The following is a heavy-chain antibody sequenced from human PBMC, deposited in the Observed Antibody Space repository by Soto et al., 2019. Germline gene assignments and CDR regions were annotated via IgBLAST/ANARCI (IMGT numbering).Heavy chain of an antibody. CDR3: ARVDGSGPKTVFDY. V-gene: IGHV3-21*01. CDR2: ISSSSSYI. D-gene: IGHD3-10*01. J-gene: IGHJ4*02. Sequence: PGGSLRLSCAASGFTFSSYSMNWVRQAPGKGLEWVSSISSSSSYIYYADSVKGRFTISRDNAKNSLYLQMNSLRAEDTAVYYCARVDGSGPKTVFDYWGQGTLVTVSS. CDR1: GFTFSSYS.